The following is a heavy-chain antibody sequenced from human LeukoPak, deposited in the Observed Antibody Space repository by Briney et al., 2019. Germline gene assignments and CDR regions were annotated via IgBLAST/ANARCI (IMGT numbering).Heavy chain of an antibody. Sequence: GASVTVSCTTSGYTFISYYMHWVRQAPGQGLEWMGIINPSGGSTSYAQKFQGRVTMTRDTSTSTVYMELSSLRSEDTAVYSCARAAPDGSTLFDYWGQGTLVTVSS. J-gene: IGHJ4*02. CDR3: ARAAPDGSTLFDY. CDR1: GYTFISYY. V-gene: IGHV1-46*01. CDR2: INPSGGST.